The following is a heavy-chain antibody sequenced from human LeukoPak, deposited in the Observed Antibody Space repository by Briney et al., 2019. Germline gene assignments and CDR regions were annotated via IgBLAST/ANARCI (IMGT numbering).Heavy chain of an antibody. Sequence: ASVKVSCKASGYTFTSYGINWVRQAPGQGLEWMGWINPNSGGTNYAQKFQGRVTMTRDTSISTAYMELSRLRSDDTAVYYCARDITGYSSSSFDPWGQGTLVTVSS. J-gene: IGHJ5*02. D-gene: IGHD6-6*01. CDR2: INPNSGGT. CDR3: ARDITGYSSSSFDP. V-gene: IGHV1-2*02. CDR1: GYTFTSYG.